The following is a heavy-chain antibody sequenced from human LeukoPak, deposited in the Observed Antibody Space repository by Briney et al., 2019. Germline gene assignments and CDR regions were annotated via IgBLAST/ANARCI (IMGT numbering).Heavy chain of an antibody. D-gene: IGHD3-9*01. Sequence: GGPLRLPCTASGFTLSSYRTNCLRHAPRKGLEWVANINGDGRDKYYVGSVRGRFTISRDNADNALYLQMNSLRGHDTALYYCARGVDSAIDWWGQGTLVTASS. V-gene: IGHV3-7*01. J-gene: IGHJ4*02. CDR3: ARGVDSAIDW. CDR2: INGDGRDK. CDR1: GFTLSSYR.